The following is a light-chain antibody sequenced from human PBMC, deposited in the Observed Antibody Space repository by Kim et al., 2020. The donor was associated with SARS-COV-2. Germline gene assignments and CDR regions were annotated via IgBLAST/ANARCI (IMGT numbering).Light chain of an antibody. CDR3: QAWASSTEV. J-gene: IGLJ1*01. CDR2: QDS. Sequence: SYELTQPPSVSVSPGQTASITCSGDKLGDKYVYWYQQRPGQSPVLVIYQDSKRPSGIPERFSGSNSGNTATLTITETQAVDEADYYCQAWASSTEVFGTGTKVTVL. V-gene: IGLV3-1*01. CDR1: KLGDKY.